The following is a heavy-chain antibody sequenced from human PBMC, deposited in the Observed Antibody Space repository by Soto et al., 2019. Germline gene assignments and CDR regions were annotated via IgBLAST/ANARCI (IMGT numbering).Heavy chain of an antibody. CDR3: VRIRSRDGYTFGY. D-gene: IGHD5-12*01. V-gene: IGHV3-74*01. CDR1: GFTLSNYW. CDR2: INTDVITT. J-gene: IGHJ4*02. Sequence: EVQLVESGGVSVQPGGSLRLSCTASGFTLSNYWMHWVRQAPVKMLVWVSRINTDVITTTYAYSVKGRFTISRDNAKNTLYQQMNSLRDEDTAVYYRVRIRSRDGYTFGYWCQGTLVTVSS.